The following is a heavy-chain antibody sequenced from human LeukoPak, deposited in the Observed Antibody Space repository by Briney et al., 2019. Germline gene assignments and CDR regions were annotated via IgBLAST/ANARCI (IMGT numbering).Heavy chain of an antibody. CDR3: AREAKSISRGMDV. J-gene: IGHJ6*02. CDR2: INTSGST. CDR1: GGSISSDY. V-gene: IGHV4-4*07. Sequence: PSETLSLTCTVSGGSISSDYWSWVRQPAGNGLEWIGRINTSGSTNYSPSLKSRVTMSLDTSNNQFSLKVSSVTAADTAVYYCAREAKSISRGMDVWGQGTTVTVSS.